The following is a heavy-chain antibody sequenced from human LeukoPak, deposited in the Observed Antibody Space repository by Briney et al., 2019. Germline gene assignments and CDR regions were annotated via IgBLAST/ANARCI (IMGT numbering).Heavy chain of an antibody. CDR1: GYTFTRYG. D-gene: IGHD3-3*01. V-gene: IGHV1-18*01. CDR3: ARESGTPYDFWSGLDY. Sequence: GASVKFSCKASGYTFTRYGISWVRQAPGQGLEWMGWISAYNGNTNFAQKLQGRVTMTTDTSRSTAHMELRSLRSDDTAVYYCARESGTPYDFWSGLDYWGQGTLVTVSS. CDR2: ISAYNGNT. J-gene: IGHJ4*02.